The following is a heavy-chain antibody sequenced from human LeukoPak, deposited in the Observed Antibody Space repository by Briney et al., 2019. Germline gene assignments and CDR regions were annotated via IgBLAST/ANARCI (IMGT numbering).Heavy chain of an antibody. CDR1: GDSVSNNRAA. J-gene: IGHJ3*02. CDR3: ARESSGSTFDI. V-gene: IGHV6-1*01. D-gene: IGHD3-10*01. Sequence: SQTLSLTCAISGDSVSNNRAAWNWLRQSPSRGLEWLGRTYYRSKWYNDYAVSVKSRITINTDTSKNQFSLQLNSVTLEDTSVYTCARESSGSTFDIWGQGTMVTVSS. CDR2: TYYRSKWYN.